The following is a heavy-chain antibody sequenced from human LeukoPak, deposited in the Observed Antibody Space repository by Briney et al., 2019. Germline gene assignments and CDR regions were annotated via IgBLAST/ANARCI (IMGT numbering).Heavy chain of an antibody. J-gene: IGHJ4*02. D-gene: IGHD3-22*01. CDR1: GFTFSSSA. CDR2: ISNNGGYT. CDR3: AKDNAYYYDSSGYYYRRYFDS. V-gene: IGHV3-23*01. Sequence: GGSLRLSCAASGFTFSSSAMSWVRQAPGKGLEWVSAISNNGGYTYYADSVQGRFTISRDNSKSTLYLQMNSLRADDTAVYYCAKDNAYYYDSSGYYYRRYFDSWGQGTLVTVSS.